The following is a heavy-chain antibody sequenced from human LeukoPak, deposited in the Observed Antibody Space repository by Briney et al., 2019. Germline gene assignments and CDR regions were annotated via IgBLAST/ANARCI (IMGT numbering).Heavy chain of an antibody. Sequence: GGSLRLSCAASGFTFSSYATTWVRQAPGKGLEWVSAISGSGGSTYYADSVRGRFTISRDNSRNTLYLQMNSLRAEDTAVYYCARRVVYYFDYWGQGTLVTVSS. J-gene: IGHJ4*02. CDR2: ISGSGGST. V-gene: IGHV3-23*01. CDR3: ARRVVYYFDY. CDR1: GFTFSSYA. D-gene: IGHD2-15*01.